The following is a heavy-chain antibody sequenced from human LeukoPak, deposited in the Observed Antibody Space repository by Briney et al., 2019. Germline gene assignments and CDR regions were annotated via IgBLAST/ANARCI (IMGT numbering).Heavy chain of an antibody. CDR3: ARLRWNYHDAFDI. J-gene: IGHJ3*02. D-gene: IGHD4-23*01. Sequence: SETLSLTCAVSGYSISSGYYWGWIRQPPGKGLEWIGSIYHSGSTYYNPSLKSRVTISVDTCKNQFSLKLSSVTAADTAVYYCARLRWNYHDAFDIWGQGTMVTVSS. CDR1: GYSISSGYY. V-gene: IGHV4-38-2*01. CDR2: IYHSGST.